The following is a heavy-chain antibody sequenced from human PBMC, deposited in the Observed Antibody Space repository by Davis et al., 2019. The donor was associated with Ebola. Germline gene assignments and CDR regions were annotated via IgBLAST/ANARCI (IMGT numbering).Heavy chain of an antibody. CDR1: GFTFSSYT. CDR3: VRDYLFALDI. CDR2: IGTKGDPT. J-gene: IGHJ3*02. V-gene: IGHV3-48*02. Sequence: PGGSLRLSCAASGFTFSSYTMNWVRQAPGKGLDWVSYIGTKGDPTVYADSVKGRFTDSRDEANNSLSLLMNSLRDEDTAIYYCVRDYLFALDIWGQGTMVTVSS.